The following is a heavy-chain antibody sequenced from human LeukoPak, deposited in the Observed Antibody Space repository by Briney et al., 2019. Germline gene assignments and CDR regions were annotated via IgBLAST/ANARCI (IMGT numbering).Heavy chain of an antibody. J-gene: IGHJ4*02. V-gene: IGHV3-73*01. D-gene: IGHD3-16*01. Sequence: GGSLRLSCAASGFTFSASPMHWVRQASGRGLEWVGRIRDKANSYATAYAASVKGRFTISRGDSKNTAYLEMNSLKTEDTAVYYCTRQRVGTGTCDCGGQGTLVTVSS. CDR1: GFTFSASP. CDR3: TRQRVGTGTCDC. CDR2: IRDKANSYAT.